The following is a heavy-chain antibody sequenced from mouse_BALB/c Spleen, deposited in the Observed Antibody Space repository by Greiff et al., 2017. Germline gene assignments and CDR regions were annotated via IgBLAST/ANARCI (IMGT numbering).Heavy chain of an antibody. CDR2: ISDGGSYT. D-gene: IGHD2-14*01. Sequence: EVKLVESGGGLVKPGGSLKLSCAASGFTFSDYYMYWVRQTPEKRLEWVATISDGGSYTYYPDSVKGRFTISRDNAKNNLYLQMSSLKSEDTAMYYCARDRYDGTRAMDYWGQGTSVTVSS. J-gene: IGHJ4*01. V-gene: IGHV5-4*02. CDR1: GFTFSDYY. CDR3: ARDRYDGTRAMDY.